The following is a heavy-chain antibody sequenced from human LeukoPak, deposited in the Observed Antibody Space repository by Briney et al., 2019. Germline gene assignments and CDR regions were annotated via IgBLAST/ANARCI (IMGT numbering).Heavy chain of an antibody. Sequence: ASVKVSCTASGYTFTGYYMHWVRQAPGQGLEWMGWINPNSGGTNSAQKFQGRVTMTRDTSISTAYMELSRLRSDDMAVYYCTRALQDVVILGGTPDWHFDLWGRGTLVTVSS. CDR2: INPNSGGT. V-gene: IGHV1-2*02. CDR1: GYTFTGYY. CDR3: TRALQDVVILGGTPDWHFDL. J-gene: IGHJ2*01. D-gene: IGHD2-8*01.